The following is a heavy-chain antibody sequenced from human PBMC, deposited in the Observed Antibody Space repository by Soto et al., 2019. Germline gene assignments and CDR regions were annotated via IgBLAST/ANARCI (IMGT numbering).Heavy chain of an antibody. J-gene: IGHJ4*02. CDR2: IVVGSGNT. V-gene: IGHV1-58*02. D-gene: IGHD3-9*01. Sequence: ASVKVSCKASGFTFTSSAMQWVRQARGQRLEWIGWIVVGSGNTNYAQKFQERVTITRDMSTSTAYMELSSLRSEDTAVYYCAALPYYDILTGLGLQYYFDYWGQGTLVTVSS. CDR3: AALPYYDILTGLGLQYYFDY. CDR1: GFTFTSSA.